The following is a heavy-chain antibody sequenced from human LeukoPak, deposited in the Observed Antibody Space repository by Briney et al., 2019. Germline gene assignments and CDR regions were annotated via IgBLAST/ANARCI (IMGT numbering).Heavy chain of an antibody. CDR2: IDPNSGGT. CDR3: ARDRRRDLVFDY. Sequence: GASVKVSCKASAFTFTGYYIHWVRQAPGQGLERMGWIDPNSGGTNYAQKFQGRVTLSRDTSINTAYMELSRLRSDDTAVYYCARDRRRDLVFDYWGQGTLVTVSS. J-gene: IGHJ4*02. V-gene: IGHV1-2*02. CDR1: AFTFTGYY.